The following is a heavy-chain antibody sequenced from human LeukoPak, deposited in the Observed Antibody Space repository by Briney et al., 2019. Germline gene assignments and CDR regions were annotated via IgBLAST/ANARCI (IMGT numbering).Heavy chain of an antibody. CDR2: INHSGST. V-gene: IGHV4-39*07. Sequence: PSETLSLTCTVSGGSISSSSYYCGWIRQPPGKGLEWIGEINHSGSTNYNPSLKSRVTISVDTSKNQFSLKLSSVTAADTAVYYCARGHGSTPYSKNWFDPWGQGTLVTVSS. CDR3: ARGHGSTPYSKNWFDP. J-gene: IGHJ5*02. D-gene: IGHD5-18*01. CDR1: GGSISSSSYY.